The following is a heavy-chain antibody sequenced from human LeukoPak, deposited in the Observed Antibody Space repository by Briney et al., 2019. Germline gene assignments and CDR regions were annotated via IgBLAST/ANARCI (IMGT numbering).Heavy chain of an antibody. J-gene: IGHJ4*02. D-gene: IGHD3-10*01. CDR1: GFTVSSNY. V-gene: IGHV3-66*01. CDR3: ARVSGSGTYFDY. Sequence: HPGGSLRLSCAVSGFTVSSNYMSWVRQAPGEGLEWVSVIYSGGTTYYADSVKDRFTISRDNSKHVLYLQMNSLRAEDTAVYYCARVSGSGTYFDYWGQGTLVTVSS. CDR2: IYSGGTT.